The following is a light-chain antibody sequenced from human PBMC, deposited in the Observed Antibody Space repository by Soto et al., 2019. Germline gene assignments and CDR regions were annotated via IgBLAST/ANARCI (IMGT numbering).Light chain of an antibody. CDR2: DAS. V-gene: IGKV3-20*01. CDR1: QSVSSSY. J-gene: IGKJ1*01. CDR3: QQYGSSPRT. Sequence: EIVWTQSPGTLSSSPGERATLSCRASQSVSSSYLAWYQQKPGQAPRLLIYDASSRATGIPDRFSGSGSGTDFTLTISRLEPEDFAVYYCQQYGSSPRTFGQGTKVDIK.